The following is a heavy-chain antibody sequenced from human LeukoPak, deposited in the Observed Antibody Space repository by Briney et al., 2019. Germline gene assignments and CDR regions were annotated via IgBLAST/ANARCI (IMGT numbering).Heavy chain of an antibody. J-gene: IGHJ4*02. D-gene: IGHD1-1*01. Sequence: SGGSLRLSCAASEFTFSSYEMNWVRQAPGKGLGWVSYISSSGSTILYADSVKGRFTISRDNAKNSLFLQMNSLRAGDTAVYYCAREKASTTGTTDYDYWGQGTLVTVSS. CDR2: ISSSGSTI. CDR3: AREKASTTGTTDYDY. V-gene: IGHV3-48*03. CDR1: EFTFSSYE.